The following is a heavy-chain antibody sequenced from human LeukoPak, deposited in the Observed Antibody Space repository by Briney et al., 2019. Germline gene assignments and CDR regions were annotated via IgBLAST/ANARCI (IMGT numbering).Heavy chain of an antibody. J-gene: IGHJ4*02. Sequence: GRSLRLSCAASGFTFSSYAMHWVRQAPGKGLEWAAVISYDGSNKYHADSVKGRFTISRDNSKNTLYLQMNSLRAEDTAVYYCARIVVVIRGGGDYFDYWGQGTLVTVSS. CDR2: ISYDGSNK. D-gene: IGHD3-22*01. V-gene: IGHV3-30-3*01. CDR3: ARIVVVIRGGGDYFDY. CDR1: GFTFSSYA.